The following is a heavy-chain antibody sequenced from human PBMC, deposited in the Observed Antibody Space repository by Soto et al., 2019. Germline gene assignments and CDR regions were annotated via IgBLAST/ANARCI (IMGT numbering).Heavy chain of an antibody. Sequence: ASVKVSCKASGYTFTSYYMHWVRQAPGQGIEWMGIINPSGGSTSYAQKFQGRVTMTRDTSTSTVYMELSSLRSEDTAVYYSARGVPYCISTSCYPVFDPWGQETLVTVSS. CDR1: GYTFTSYY. CDR2: INPSGGST. CDR3: ARGVPYCISTSCYPVFDP. V-gene: IGHV1-46*01. D-gene: IGHD2-2*01. J-gene: IGHJ5*02.